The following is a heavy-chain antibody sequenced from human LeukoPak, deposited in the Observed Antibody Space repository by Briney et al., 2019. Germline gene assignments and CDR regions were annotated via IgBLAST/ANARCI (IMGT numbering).Heavy chain of an antibody. CDR1: GYTFTTYD. V-gene: IGHV1-8*01. CDR3: ARGLGDYNTNWFPVSGY. D-gene: IGHD6-13*01. J-gene: IGHJ4*02. Sequence: VKVSCKASGYTFTTYDIGWVRQATGQGLEWMGWMNPDNGDTGYAQRFQGRVTMTRDTSISTAYMELSSLRSEDTAVYYCARGLGDYNTNWFPVSGYWGQGTLVTVSS. CDR2: MNPDNGDT.